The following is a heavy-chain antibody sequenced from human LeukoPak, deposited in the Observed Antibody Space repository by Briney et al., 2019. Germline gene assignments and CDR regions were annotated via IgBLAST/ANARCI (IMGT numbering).Heavy chain of an antibody. J-gene: IGHJ4*02. CDR2: FYSGGST. V-gene: IGHV3-53*01. Sequence: GGSLRLSCAASGFTVSSNYMSWVRQAPGKGLEWVSVFYSGGSTYYADSVKGRFTISRDNSKNTLYLQMNSLRAEYTAVYYCARDLVGITCRWGQGTLVTVSS. CDR3: ARDLVGITCR. D-gene: IGHD6-6*01. CDR1: GFTVSSNY.